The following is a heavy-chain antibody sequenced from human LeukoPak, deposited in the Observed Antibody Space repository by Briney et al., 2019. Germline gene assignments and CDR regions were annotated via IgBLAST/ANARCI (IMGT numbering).Heavy chain of an antibody. CDR1: GFTFSSYS. Sequence: QPGGSLRLSCAASGFTFSSYSINWVRQAPGKGLECVSYISSSSSTIYYADSVKGRFTISRDNAKNSAYLQMYSLRDEDTAVCYCARDLRGYCSSTNCFVLDYWGQGTLVTVSS. V-gene: IGHV3-48*02. J-gene: IGHJ4*02. CDR3: ARDLRGYCSSTNCFVLDY. D-gene: IGHD2-2*01. CDR2: ISSSSSTI.